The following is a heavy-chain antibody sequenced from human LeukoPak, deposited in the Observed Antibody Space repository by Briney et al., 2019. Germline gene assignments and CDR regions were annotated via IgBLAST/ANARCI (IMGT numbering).Heavy chain of an antibody. Sequence: SETLSLTXAVSGYSISSGYYWGWIRQPPGKGLEWIGSIYHSGSTYYNPSLKSRVTISVDTPKNQFSLKLSSVTAADTAVYYCARRYTVTTFFDYWGQGTLVTVSS. CDR2: IYHSGST. V-gene: IGHV4-38-2*01. D-gene: IGHD4-11*01. CDR3: ARRYTVTTFFDY. CDR1: GYSISSGYY. J-gene: IGHJ4*02.